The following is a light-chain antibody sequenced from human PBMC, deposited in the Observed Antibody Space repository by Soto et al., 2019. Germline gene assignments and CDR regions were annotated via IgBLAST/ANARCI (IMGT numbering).Light chain of an antibody. V-gene: IGKV3-20*01. CDR2: GAS. CDR3: QQYGSSPPDT. CDR1: QSVIRSY. Sequence: EIVLTQSPGTLSLSPGERATLSCRASQSVIRSYLAWYQQKPGQAPRLLIYGASSRATGIPDRFSGSGSGTDFTLTISRLEPEDFAVYYCQQYGSSPPDTFGQGTKLEIK. J-gene: IGKJ2*01.